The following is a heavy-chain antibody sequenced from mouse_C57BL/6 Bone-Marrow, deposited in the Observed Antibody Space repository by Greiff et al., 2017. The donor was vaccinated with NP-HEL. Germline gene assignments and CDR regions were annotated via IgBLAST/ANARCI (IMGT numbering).Heavy chain of an antibody. J-gene: IGHJ1*03. CDR2: ISDGGSYT. V-gene: IGHV5-4*01. CDR3: AREIVTTWNFDV. D-gene: IGHD2-5*01. CDR1: GFTFSSYA. Sequence: EVQRVESGGGLVKPGGSLKLSCAASGFTFSSYAMSWVRQTPEKRLEWVATISDGGSYTYYPDNVKGRFTISRDNAKNNLYLQMSHLKSEDTAMYYCAREIVTTWNFDVWGTGTTVTVSS.